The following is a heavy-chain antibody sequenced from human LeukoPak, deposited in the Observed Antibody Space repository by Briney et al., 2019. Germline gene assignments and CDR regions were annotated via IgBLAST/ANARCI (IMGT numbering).Heavy chain of an antibody. CDR2: ISNDGNNK. D-gene: IGHD6-25*01. Sequence: GGSLRLSCAASGFTFNTYAIHWVCQAPGKGLEWVAVISNDGNNKYFADSVKGRVTISRDNSKNTLSLQMNSLTAEDTAVYYCARTTGYTSGWDHYYYYGLDVWGQGTTVTVSS. J-gene: IGHJ6*02. CDR3: ARTTGYTSGWDHYYYYGLDV. CDR1: GFTFNTYA. V-gene: IGHV3-30-3*01.